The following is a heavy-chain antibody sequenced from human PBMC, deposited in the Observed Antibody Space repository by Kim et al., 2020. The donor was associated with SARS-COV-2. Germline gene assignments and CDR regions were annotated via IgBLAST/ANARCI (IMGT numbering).Heavy chain of an antibody. Sequence: GGSLRLSCAASGFTFSSYAMTWVRQAPGKGLEWVSAISGSGGSTYYGDSVKGRFTISRDNSKNTLYLQMNSLRAEDTAIYYCAKDPVSQWLVRRLDHWGQGALVTVSS. J-gene: IGHJ4*02. CDR1: GFTFSSYA. CDR2: ISGSGGST. D-gene: IGHD6-19*01. CDR3: AKDPVSQWLVRRLDH. V-gene: IGHV3-23*01.